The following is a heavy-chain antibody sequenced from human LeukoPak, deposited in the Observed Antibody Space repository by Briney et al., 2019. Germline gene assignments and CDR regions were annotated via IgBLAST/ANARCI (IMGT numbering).Heavy chain of an antibody. J-gene: IGHJ4*02. Sequence: WASVKVSCKAAGYTFTNYYIHWVRQAPGQGLEWMGIINPSGGSTTYAQKFQGRVTMTRDTSTSTVYMELSSLRSEDTAVYYCARDRNPFMIVGEGFFDYWGQGILVTVSS. D-gene: IGHD3-22*01. CDR1: GYTFTNYY. V-gene: IGHV1-46*01. CDR2: INPSGGST. CDR3: ARDRNPFMIVGEGFFDY.